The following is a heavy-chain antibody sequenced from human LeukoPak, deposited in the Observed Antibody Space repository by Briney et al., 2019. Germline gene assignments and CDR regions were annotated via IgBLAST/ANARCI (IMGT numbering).Heavy chain of an antibody. D-gene: IGHD3-10*01. CDR3: ARDGSGSYYNVA. CDR2: IYSDGST. Sequence: GGSLRLSCAASGFTVSSNCMSWVRQAPGKGLEWVSVIYSDGSTYYGDAVKGRFTISRDSSKNTLFLQMNSLRAEDTAVYYCARDGSGSYYNVAWGQGTLVTVSS. CDR1: GFTVSSNC. J-gene: IGHJ5*02. V-gene: IGHV3-53*01.